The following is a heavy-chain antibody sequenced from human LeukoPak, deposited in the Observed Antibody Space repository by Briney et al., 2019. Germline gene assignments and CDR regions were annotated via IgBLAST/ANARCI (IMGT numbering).Heavy chain of an antibody. CDR3: ASQNSYYDYVWGSYRLTYYFDY. CDR1: GGSIGSNNYY. CDR2: IYYSGYT. V-gene: IGHV4-39*01. J-gene: IGHJ4*02. Sequence: SETLSLTCTVSGGSIGSNNYYWGWIRRPRGKGLEWIGSIYYSGYTYYNPSVKSRVTISVDTSKNQFSLKLSSVTAADTAVYYCASQNSYYDYVWGSYRLTYYFDYWGQGTLVTVSS. D-gene: IGHD3-16*02.